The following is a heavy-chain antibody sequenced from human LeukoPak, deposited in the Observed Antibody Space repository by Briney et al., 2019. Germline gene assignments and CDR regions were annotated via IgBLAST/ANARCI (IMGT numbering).Heavy chain of an antibody. J-gene: IGHJ6*03. CDR1: RFTFSTYP. D-gene: IGHD3-3*01. Sequence: GGSLRLSCAASRFTFSTYPMHWVRQAPGKGLEWVAVMSYDGSSKYYADSLRGRFTISRDNSKNTLYLQMNSLRADDTAVYYCARGAVDGFWEDPYYYMDVWGKGTTVTVSS. CDR2: MSYDGSSK. V-gene: IGHV3-30*01. CDR3: ARGAVDGFWEDPYYYMDV.